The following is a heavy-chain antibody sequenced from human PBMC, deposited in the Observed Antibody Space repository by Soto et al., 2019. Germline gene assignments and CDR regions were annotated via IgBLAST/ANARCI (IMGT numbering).Heavy chain of an antibody. CDR2: IWYDGSNK. Sequence: QVQLVESGGGVVQPGRSLRLSCAASGFTFRNYGMHWVRQAPGKGLEWVALIWYDGSNKYDADSVKGRFTISRDNSKNTLYLQMNSLRAEDTALYYCATGYCSSAGCCFDYWGQGTLATVSS. V-gene: IGHV3-33*01. CDR1: GFTFRNYG. CDR3: ATGYCSSAGCCFDY. J-gene: IGHJ4*02. D-gene: IGHD2-2*01.